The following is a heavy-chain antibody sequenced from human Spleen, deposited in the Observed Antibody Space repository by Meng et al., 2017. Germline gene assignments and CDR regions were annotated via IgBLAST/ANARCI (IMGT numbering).Heavy chain of an antibody. Sequence: GESLKISCAASGFTFSSYGMHWVRQAPGKGLEWVAVIWYDGSNKYYADSVKGRFTISRDNSKNTLYLQLNSLRAEDTAVYYCARQRPAIYYDSSGYPYYFDYWGQGTLVTVSS. CDR1: GFTFSSYG. CDR2: IWYDGSNK. V-gene: IGHV3-33*01. CDR3: ARQRPAIYYDSSGYPYYFDY. D-gene: IGHD3-22*01. J-gene: IGHJ4*02.